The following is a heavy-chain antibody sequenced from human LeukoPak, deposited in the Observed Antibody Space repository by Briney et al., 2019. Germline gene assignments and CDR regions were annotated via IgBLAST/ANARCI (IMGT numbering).Heavy chain of an antibody. Sequence: SETLSLTCTVSGGSISSYYWSWIRQPPGKGLEWIGYIYYSGGTNYNPSLKSRVTISVDTSKNQFSLKLSSVTAADTAVYYCAKISGVYYSPIDSGGRGPLVPVS. CDR1: GGSISSYY. J-gene: IGHJ4*02. CDR3: AKISGVYYSPIDS. V-gene: IGHV4-59*01. D-gene: IGHD3-22*01. CDR2: IYYSGGT.